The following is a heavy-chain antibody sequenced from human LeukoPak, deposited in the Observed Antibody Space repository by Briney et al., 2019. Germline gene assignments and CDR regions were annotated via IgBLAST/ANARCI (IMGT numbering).Heavy chain of an antibody. Sequence: GASVKVSCKASGYTFTSYGISRVRQAPGQGLEWMGWISAYNGNTNYAQKLQGRVTMTTDTSTSTAYMELRSLRSDDTAVYYCARKYYDSSGYYYAFDIWGQGTMVTVSS. D-gene: IGHD3-22*01. V-gene: IGHV1-18*01. CDR1: GYTFTSYG. J-gene: IGHJ3*02. CDR2: ISAYNGNT. CDR3: ARKYYDSSGYYYAFDI.